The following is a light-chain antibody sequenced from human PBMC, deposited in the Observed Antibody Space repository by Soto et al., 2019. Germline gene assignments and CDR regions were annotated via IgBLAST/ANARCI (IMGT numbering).Light chain of an antibody. Sequence: DIQMTQSPSTLSASLGDRVTITCRASQSISGWLAWYQQKPGKAPKLLIYKASSLKSGVPSRFSGSGSGTEFTLTIRSLQPDDSATYYCQQYHSFPATFGQGTKVDIK. CDR2: KAS. CDR1: QSISGW. J-gene: IGKJ1*01. V-gene: IGKV1-5*03. CDR3: QQYHSFPAT.